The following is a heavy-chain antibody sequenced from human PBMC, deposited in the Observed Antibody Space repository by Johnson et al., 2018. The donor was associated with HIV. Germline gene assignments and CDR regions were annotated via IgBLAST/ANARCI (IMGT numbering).Heavy chain of an antibody. V-gene: IGHV3-23*04. D-gene: IGHD3-22*01. CDR1: GFTFSSYW. CDR2: ISGRGGST. J-gene: IGHJ3*02. Sequence: VQLVESGGGVVRPGESLRLSCAASGFTFSSYWMSWVRQAPGKGLEWVSGISGRGGSTYYADSVKGRFTISRDHAKNSLYLPMNSLRAEDTAVYYCAREGTKNSSGLDVGAFDIWGQGTMVTVSS. CDR3: AREGTKNSSGLDVGAFDI.